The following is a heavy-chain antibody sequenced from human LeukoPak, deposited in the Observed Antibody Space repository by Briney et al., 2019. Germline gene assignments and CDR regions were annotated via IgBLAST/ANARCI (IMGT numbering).Heavy chain of an antibody. J-gene: IGHJ4*02. CDR3: AREGSYGDSDY. CDR2: INSHGGST. D-gene: IGHD5-18*01. Sequence: GGSLRLSCAASGFTFSSYGMHSVRQAPGKGLEYVSAINSHGGSTYYANSVKGRFTISRDNSKNTLYLQMGSLRAEDMAVYYCAREGSYGDSDYWGQGTLVTVSS. V-gene: IGHV3-64*01. CDR1: GFTFSSYG.